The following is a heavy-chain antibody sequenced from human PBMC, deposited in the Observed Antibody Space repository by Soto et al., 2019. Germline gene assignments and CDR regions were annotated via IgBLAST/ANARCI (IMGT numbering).Heavy chain of an antibody. V-gene: IGHV1-69*13. D-gene: IGHD6-6*01. CDR2: IIPIFGTA. CDR3: ARGPPGMYSRSFGPAGSSGIPEKSGMDV. J-gene: IGHJ6*02. Sequence: SVKVSCKASGATFSSYAISWVRQAPGQGLEWMGGIIPIFGTANYAQKFQGRVTITADESTSTAYMELSSLRSEDTAVYYCARGPPGMYSRSFGPAGSSGIPEKSGMDVWG. CDR1: GATFSSYA.